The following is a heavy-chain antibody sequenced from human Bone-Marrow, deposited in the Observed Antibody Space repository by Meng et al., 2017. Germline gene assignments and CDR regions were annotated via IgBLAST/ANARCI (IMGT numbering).Heavy chain of an antibody. J-gene: IGHJ4*02. Sequence: GGSLRLSCAASGFTFSSYWMSWVRQAPGKGLEWVAHIKQDGSDKYSVDSVEGRFTISRDNAKNSLYLQMNSLRAEDTAVYYCARDSGGDDYWGQGTLVTVSS. D-gene: IGHD2-21*02. CDR3: ARDSGGDDY. CDR1: GFTFSSYW. V-gene: IGHV3-7*01. CDR2: IKQDGSDK.